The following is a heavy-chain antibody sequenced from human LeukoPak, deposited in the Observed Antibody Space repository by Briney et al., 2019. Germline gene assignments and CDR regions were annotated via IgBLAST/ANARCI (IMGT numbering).Heavy chain of an antibody. D-gene: IGHD3-3*01. Sequence: GASVKVSCKASGYTFTGYYMHWVRQAPGQGLEWMGWINPNSGGTNYAQTFQGRGTMTRDTSISTAYMELSRLRSDDTAVYYCARDAIPYDFWSGYYVNWFDPWGQGTLVTVSS. V-gene: IGHV1-2*02. CDR3: ARDAIPYDFWSGYYVNWFDP. J-gene: IGHJ5*02. CDR2: INPNSGGT. CDR1: GYTFTGYY.